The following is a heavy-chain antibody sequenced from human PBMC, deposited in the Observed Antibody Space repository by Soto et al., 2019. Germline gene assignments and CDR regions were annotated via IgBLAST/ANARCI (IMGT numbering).Heavy chain of an antibody. J-gene: IGHJ5*02. CDR3: ARDRGPSSGYYPYWFDP. CDR2: INAGNGNT. CDR1: GYIFTSYA. Sequence: ASVKVSCKASGYIFTSYAMHWVRQAPGQRLEWMGWINAGNGNTKYSQKFQGRVTITRDESTSTAYMELSSLRSEDTAVYYCARDRGPSSGYYPYWFDPWGQGTLVTVSS. V-gene: IGHV1-3*01. D-gene: IGHD3-22*01.